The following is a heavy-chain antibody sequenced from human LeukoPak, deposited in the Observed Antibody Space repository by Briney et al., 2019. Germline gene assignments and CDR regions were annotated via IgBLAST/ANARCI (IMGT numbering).Heavy chain of an antibody. D-gene: IGHD6-6*01. CDR2: INGSGDTT. V-gene: IGHV3-23*01. J-gene: IGHJ4*02. CDR3: AKDRGITARPYAFDS. CDR1: GFDFSRYV. Sequence: PGGSLRLSCVASGFDFSRYVVNWVRQAPGKGLEWVSGINGSGDTTYYTDSVKGRFTISRDNSENTLYLQMDSLTVGDTAIYYCAKDRGITARPYAFDSWGQGTLVTVSS.